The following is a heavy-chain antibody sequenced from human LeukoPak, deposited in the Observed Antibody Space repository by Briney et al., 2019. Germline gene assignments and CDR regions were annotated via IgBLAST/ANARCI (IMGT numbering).Heavy chain of an antibody. CDR3: AKGGRITMLRGVQRDHYFDY. CDR2: ISYDGSNK. V-gene: IGHV3-30*18. D-gene: IGHD3-10*01. CDR1: GFTFSSYG. Sequence: PGGSLRLSCAASGFTFSSYGMHWVRQAPGKGLEWVAVISYDGSNKYYADSVKGRFTISRDNSKNKLYLQMNSLRVEDTAVYYCAKGGRITMLRGVQRDHYFDYWGQGTLVTVSS. J-gene: IGHJ4*02.